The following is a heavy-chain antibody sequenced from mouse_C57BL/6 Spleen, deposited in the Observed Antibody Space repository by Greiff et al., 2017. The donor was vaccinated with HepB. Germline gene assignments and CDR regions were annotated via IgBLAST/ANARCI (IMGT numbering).Heavy chain of an antibody. CDR3: AYLDYGSSYNWYFDV. D-gene: IGHD1-1*01. V-gene: IGHV1-82*01. J-gene: IGHJ1*03. Sequence: QVQLQQSGPELVKPGASVKISCKASGYAFSSSWMNWVKQRPGKGLEWMGRLYPGDGDTHYNGKFKGKATLTADKSSSPAYMHLSSLTSEDSAVYFCAYLDYGSSYNWYFDVWGTGTTVTVSS. CDR1: GYAFSSSW. CDR2: LYPGDGDT.